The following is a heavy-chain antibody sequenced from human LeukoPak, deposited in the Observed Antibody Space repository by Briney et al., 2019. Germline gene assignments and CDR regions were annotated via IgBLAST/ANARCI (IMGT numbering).Heavy chain of an antibody. CDR2: INWNGGST. J-gene: IGHJ6*03. Sequence: GGSLRLSCAASGFTFDDYGMSWVRQAPGKGLEWVSGINWNGGSTGYADSVKGRFTISRDNAKNSLYLQMNSLRAEDTALYYCAREDCTNGVSPLDYYMDVWGKGTTVTVSS. CDR3: AREDCTNGVSPLDYYMDV. V-gene: IGHV3-20*04. CDR1: GFTFDDYG. D-gene: IGHD2-8*01.